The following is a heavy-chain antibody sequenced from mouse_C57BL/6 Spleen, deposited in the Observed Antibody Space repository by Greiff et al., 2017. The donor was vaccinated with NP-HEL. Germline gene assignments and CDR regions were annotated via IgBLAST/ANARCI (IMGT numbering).Heavy chain of an antibody. CDR1: GYTFTRYW. CDR3: ARRDGNYAMDY. CDR2: IDPSDSYT. J-gene: IGHJ4*01. Sequence: VQLQQSGAELVMPGASVKLSCKASGYTFTRYWMHWVKQRPGQGLEWIGEIDPSDSYTNYNQKFKGKSTLTVDKSSSTAYMQLSSLTSEDSAVYYCARRDGNYAMDYWGQGTSVTVSS. V-gene: IGHV1-69*01. D-gene: IGHD2-1*01.